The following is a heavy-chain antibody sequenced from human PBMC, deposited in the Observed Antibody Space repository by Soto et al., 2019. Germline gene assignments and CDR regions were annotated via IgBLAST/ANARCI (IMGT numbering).Heavy chain of an antibody. CDR1: GGSISSSSYY. V-gene: IGHV4-39*01. J-gene: IGHJ6*02. D-gene: IGHD6-13*01. CDR2: IYYSGST. CDR3: ASPRYGSSPWRVYGMDV. Sequence: SETLSLTCTVSGGSISSSSYYWGWIRQPPGKGLEWIGSIYYSGSTYYNPSLKSRVTISVDTSKNQFSLKLSSVTAADTAVYYCASPRYGSSPWRVYGMDVWGQGTTVTVSS.